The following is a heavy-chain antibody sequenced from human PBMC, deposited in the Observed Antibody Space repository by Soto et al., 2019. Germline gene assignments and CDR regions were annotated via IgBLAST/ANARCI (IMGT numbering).Heavy chain of an antibody. Sequence: QVQLQESGPGLVKPSQTLSLTCTVSGGSISSGGYFWSWIRQHPGKGLEWIGCIYSSGSTYYNPSLKSRVTRSVDTSKNQFSLKLSSVTAADTAVYYCAREGAAPYYYYGMDVGGQGTTVTVSS. V-gene: IGHV4-31*03. J-gene: IGHJ6*02. D-gene: IGHD6-6*01. CDR1: GGSISSGGYF. CDR3: AREGAAPYYYYGMDV. CDR2: IYSSGST.